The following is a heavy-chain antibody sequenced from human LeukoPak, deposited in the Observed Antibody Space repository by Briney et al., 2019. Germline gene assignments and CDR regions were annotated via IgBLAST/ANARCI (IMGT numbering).Heavy chain of an antibody. CDR3: AKGITSIAARPAFLFDY. J-gene: IGHJ4*02. CDR1: GFTFSSYA. V-gene: IGHV3-23*01. Sequence: GGSLILSCAASGFTFSSYAMSWVRQVPGKGLEWVSAISGSGGSTYYADSVKGRFTISRDNSKNTLYLQMNSLRAEDTAVYYCAKGITSIAARPAFLFDYWGQGTLVTVSS. CDR2: ISGSGGST. D-gene: IGHD6-6*01.